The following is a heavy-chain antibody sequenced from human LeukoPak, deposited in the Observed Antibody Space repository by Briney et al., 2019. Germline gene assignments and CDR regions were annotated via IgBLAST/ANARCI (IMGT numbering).Heavy chain of an antibody. D-gene: IGHD3-3*01. V-gene: IGHV3-33*08. CDR1: GFTFSSYG. J-gene: IGHJ4*02. Sequence: SGGSLRLSCAASGFTFSSYGIHWVRQAPGKGLEWVAVIGKDGAAKYYAESVRGRFTISRDNSKNTLDLQMNSLRAEDTAVYYCARDLYDFWSGYYPVFDYWGQGTLVTVSS. CDR2: IGKDGAAK. CDR3: ARDLYDFWSGYYPVFDY.